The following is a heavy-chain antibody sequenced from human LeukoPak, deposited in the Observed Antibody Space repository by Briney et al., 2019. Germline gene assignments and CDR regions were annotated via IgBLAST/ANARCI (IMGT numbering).Heavy chain of an antibody. CDR1: GFSFSSYE. D-gene: IGHD3-3*01. V-gene: IGHV3-49*03. Sequence: GGSLRLSCAASGFSFSSYEMNWFRQAPGKGLEWVGFIRSKDYGGTTEYAASVKGRFTISRDDSKSIAYLQMNSLKTEDTAVYFCTRGASSYYDFWSGYVFDYWGQGTLDTVSS. CDR2: IRSKDYGGTT. J-gene: IGHJ4*02. CDR3: TRGASSYYDFWSGYVFDY.